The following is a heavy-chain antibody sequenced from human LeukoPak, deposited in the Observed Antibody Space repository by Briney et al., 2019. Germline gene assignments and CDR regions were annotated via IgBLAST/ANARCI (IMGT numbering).Heavy chain of an antibody. CDR2: INPNSGGT. CDR3: ARGSAAIDNAFDI. D-gene: IGHD2/OR15-2a*01. J-gene: IGHJ3*02. V-gene: IGHV1-2*04. Sequence: ASVNVSCKASGYTFTGYYMHWVRQAPGQGLEWMGWINPNSGGTNYAQKFQGWVTMTRDTSISTAYMELSRLRSDDTAVYYCARGSAAIDNAFDIWGQGTMVTVSS. CDR1: GYTFTGYY.